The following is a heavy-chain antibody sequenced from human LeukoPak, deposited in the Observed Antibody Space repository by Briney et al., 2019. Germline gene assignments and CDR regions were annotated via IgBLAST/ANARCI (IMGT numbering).Heavy chain of an antibody. CDR2: IIPILGIA. CDR1: GGTFSSYA. V-gene: IGHV1-69*04. J-gene: IGHJ3*02. CDR3: ARGNRRDNWNDEDAFDI. D-gene: IGHD1-1*01. Sequence: VASVKVSCKASGGTFSSYAISWVRQAPGQGLEWMGRIIPILGIANYAQKFQGRVTITADKSTSTAYMELSSLRSEDTAVYYCARGNRRDNWNDEDAFDIWGQGTMVTVSS.